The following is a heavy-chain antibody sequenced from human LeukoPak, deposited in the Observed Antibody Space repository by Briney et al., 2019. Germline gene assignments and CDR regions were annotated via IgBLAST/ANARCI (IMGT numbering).Heavy chain of an antibody. CDR2: ISGSGGST. V-gene: IGHV3-23*01. CDR3: AKEWHYDSYSYYGMDV. Sequence: GGSLRLSCAASGFTFSSYAMSWVRQALGKGLEWVSAISGSGGSTYYADSVKGRFTISRDNSKNTLYLQMNSLRAEDTAVYYCAKEWHYDSYSYYGMDVWGQGTTVTVSS. CDR1: GFTFSSYA. D-gene: IGHD3-22*01. J-gene: IGHJ6*02.